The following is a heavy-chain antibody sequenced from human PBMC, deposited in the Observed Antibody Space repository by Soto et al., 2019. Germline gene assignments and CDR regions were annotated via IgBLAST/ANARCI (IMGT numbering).Heavy chain of an antibody. CDR1: GFTFSSYG. D-gene: IGHD2-15*01. V-gene: IGHV3-30*18. CDR3: AKDNIDIVVVEAATGASFDY. J-gene: IGHJ4*02. Sequence: QVQLVESGGGVVQPGRSLRLSCAASGFTFSSYGMHWVRQAPGKGLEWVAVISYDGSNKYYADSVKGRFTISRDNSKNTLYLQMNSLRAEDTAVYYCAKDNIDIVVVEAATGASFDYWGQGTLVTVSS. CDR2: ISYDGSNK.